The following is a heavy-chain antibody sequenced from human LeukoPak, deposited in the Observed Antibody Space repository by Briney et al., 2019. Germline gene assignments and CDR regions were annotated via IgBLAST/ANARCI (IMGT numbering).Heavy chain of an antibody. V-gene: IGHV3-74*01. J-gene: IGHJ4*02. CDR3: ARDLWGAHDY. CDR2: ITSDGSNT. Sequence: GGSLRLSCAASGFTFSSYSMHWVRQAPGKGLVWVSLITSDGSNTSYADSVKGRFTISRDNSKNTLYLQMNSLRAEDTAVYYCARDLWGAHDYWGEGNLATVSS. CDR1: GFTFSSYS. D-gene: IGHD1-26*01.